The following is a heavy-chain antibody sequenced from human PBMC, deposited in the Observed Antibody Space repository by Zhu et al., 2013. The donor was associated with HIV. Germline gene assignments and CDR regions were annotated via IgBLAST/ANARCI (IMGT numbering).Heavy chain of an antibody. J-gene: IGHJ4*02. D-gene: IGHD3-16*02. Sequence: QVQLVQSGAEVKKPGASVKVSCKASGYTFTSYAMHWVRQAPGQRLEWMGWINAGNGNTKYSQKFQGRVTITRDTSASTAYMELSSLRSEDTAVYYCARGIPLGYYDYVWGSYRLNDYWGQGTLVTVSS. CDR3: ARGIPLGYYDYVWGSYRLNDY. CDR2: INAGNGNT. CDR1: GYTFTSYA. V-gene: IGHV1-3*01.